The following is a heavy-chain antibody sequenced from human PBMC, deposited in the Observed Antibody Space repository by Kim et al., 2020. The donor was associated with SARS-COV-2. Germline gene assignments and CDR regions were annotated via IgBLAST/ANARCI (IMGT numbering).Heavy chain of an antibody. CDR2: ISGSGGST. Sequence: GGSLRLSCAASGFTFSSYAMSWVRQAPGKGLELVSAISGSGGSTYYADSVKGRFTISRDNSKNTLYLQMNSLRAEDTAVYYCAKVPLGTMIYYFDYWGQGTLVTVSS. D-gene: IGHD3-22*01. V-gene: IGHV3-23*01. J-gene: IGHJ4*02. CDR1: GFTFSSYA. CDR3: AKVPLGTMIYYFDY.